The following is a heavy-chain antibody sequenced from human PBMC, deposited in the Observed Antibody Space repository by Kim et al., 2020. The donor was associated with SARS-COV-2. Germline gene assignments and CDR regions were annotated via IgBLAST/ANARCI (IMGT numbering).Heavy chain of an antibody. CDR1: GFTFSSYS. J-gene: IGHJ6*02. CDR2: ISSSSSYI. Sequence: GGSLRLSCAASGFTFSSYSMNWVRQAPGKGLEWVSSISSSSSYIYYADSVKGRFTISRDNAKNSLYLQMNSLRAEDTAVYYCARRPPNYYYYGMDVWGQGTTVTVSS. V-gene: IGHV3-21*01. CDR3: ARRPPNYYYYGMDV.